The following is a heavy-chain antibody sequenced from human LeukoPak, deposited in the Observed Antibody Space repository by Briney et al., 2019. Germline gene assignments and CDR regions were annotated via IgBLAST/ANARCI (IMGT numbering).Heavy chain of an antibody. CDR2: IIPIFGTA. CDR3: ARGGSYYDSSGLDY. Sequence: VASVKVSCKASGGTFSSYAISWVRQSPGQGLEWMGGIIPIFGTANYAQKFQGRVTITADESTSTAYMELSSLRSEDTAVYYCARGGSYYDSSGLDYWGQGTLVTVSS. V-gene: IGHV1-69*13. J-gene: IGHJ4*02. D-gene: IGHD3-22*01. CDR1: GGTFSSYA.